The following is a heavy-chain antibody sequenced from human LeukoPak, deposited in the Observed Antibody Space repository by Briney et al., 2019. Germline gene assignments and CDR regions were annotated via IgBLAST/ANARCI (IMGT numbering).Heavy chain of an antibody. V-gene: IGHV3-9*01. CDR1: GFSFDDYA. CDR2: ITWNSDFT. D-gene: IGHD3-16*02. CDR3: TKDVADYVWGDYRHFDM. Sequence: PGRSLRLSCAASGFSFDDYAMHWVRQSPRKGLEWVAGITWNSDFTALADSVEGRFTISRDNANNSVYLHMNTLTPDDTAVYYCTKDVADYVWGDYRHFDMWGQGTLVTVSA. J-gene: IGHJ4*02.